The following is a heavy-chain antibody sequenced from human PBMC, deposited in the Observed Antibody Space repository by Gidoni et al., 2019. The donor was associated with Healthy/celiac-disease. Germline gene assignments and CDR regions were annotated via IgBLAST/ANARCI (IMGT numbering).Heavy chain of an antibody. CDR2: ISGSGGST. CDR1: GFTFSSYA. Sequence: EVQLLESGGGLVQTGASLRLSCPASGFTFSSYAMSWVRQAPGKGLEWVSAISGSGGSTYYADSVKGRFTISRDNSKNTLYLQMNSLRAEDTAVYYCAKKTIYDSSGYAFFDYWGQGTLVTVSS. D-gene: IGHD3-22*01. CDR3: AKKTIYDSSGYAFFDY. V-gene: IGHV3-23*01. J-gene: IGHJ4*02.